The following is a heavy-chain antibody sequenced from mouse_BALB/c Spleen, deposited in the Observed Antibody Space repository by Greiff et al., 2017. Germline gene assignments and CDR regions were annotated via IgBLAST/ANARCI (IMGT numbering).Heavy chain of an antibody. V-gene: IGHV3-2*02. CDR3: AGMVKEAWFAY. Sequence: EVKLMESGPGLVKPSQSLSLTCTVTAYSITSDYAWNWIRQFPGNKLEWMGYISYSGSTSYNPSLKSRISITRDTSKNQFFLQLNSVTTEDTATYYCAGMVKEAWFAYWGQGTLVTVSA. CDR1: AYSITSDYA. J-gene: IGHJ3*01. CDR2: ISYSGST. D-gene: IGHD2-10*02.